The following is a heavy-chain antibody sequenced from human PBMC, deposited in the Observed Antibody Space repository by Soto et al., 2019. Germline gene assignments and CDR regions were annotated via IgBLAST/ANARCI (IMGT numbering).Heavy chain of an antibody. CDR3: EGRRGAFYYYYGVDV. Sequence: SETLSLTCAVSGGSISSNDYYWGWIRQPPGKGLEWIGSMYYSGSTYYNPSLKSRVTISVDTSKNQFSLELRSVTAADTAVYYCEGRRGAFYYYYGVDVWGQGTTVTVSS. J-gene: IGHJ6*02. CDR1: GGSISSNDYY. CDR2: MYYSGST. D-gene: IGHD3-10*01. V-gene: IGHV4-39*01.